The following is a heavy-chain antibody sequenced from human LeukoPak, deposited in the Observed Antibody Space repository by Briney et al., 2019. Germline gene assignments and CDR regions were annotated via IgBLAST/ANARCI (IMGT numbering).Heavy chain of an antibody. CDR3: ARDADSALMVGAPYDY. V-gene: IGHV1-18*01. J-gene: IGHJ4*02. Sequence: ASVKVSCKASGYTFTSYGISWVRQAPGQGLEWMGWISAYNGNTNYAQKLQGRVTMTTDTSTSTAYMELRSLRSDDTAVYYCARDADSALMVGAPYDYWGQGTLVTVSS. CDR2: ISAYNGNT. CDR1: GYTFTSYG. D-gene: IGHD1-26*01.